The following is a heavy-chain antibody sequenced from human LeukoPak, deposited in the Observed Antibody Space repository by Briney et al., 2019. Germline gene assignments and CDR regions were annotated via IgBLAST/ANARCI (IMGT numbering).Heavy chain of an antibody. CDR2: ISSSSSTI. V-gene: IGHV3-48*01. D-gene: IGHD1-26*01. CDR1: GFTFSDYS. CDR3: ARDPEGATLDY. Sequence: PGGSLRLSCAASGFTFSDYSMNWVRQASGKGLEWVSYISSSSSTIYYADSVKGRFTISRDNAKNSLFLQMNSLRAEDTAVYYCARDPEGATLDYWGQGTLVTVSS. J-gene: IGHJ4*02.